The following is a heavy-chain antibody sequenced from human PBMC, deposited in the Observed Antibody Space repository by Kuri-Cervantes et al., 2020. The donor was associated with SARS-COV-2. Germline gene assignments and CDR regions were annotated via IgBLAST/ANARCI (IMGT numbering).Heavy chain of an antibody. Sequence: GESPKISCAAPGFTFSNYWMTGVRRAPGKGLEWVGNINQDGNEKHIPDTVRGGFTISRDNAKNSVYLQMNSLRAEGTAVHFCSRDGKTTAGWTYGYYGLDVWGQGTTVTVSS. CDR1: GFTFSNYW. V-gene: IGHV3-7*04. CDR3: SRDGKTTAGWTYGYYGLDV. CDR2: INQDGNEK. J-gene: IGHJ6*02. D-gene: IGHD1/OR15-1a*01.